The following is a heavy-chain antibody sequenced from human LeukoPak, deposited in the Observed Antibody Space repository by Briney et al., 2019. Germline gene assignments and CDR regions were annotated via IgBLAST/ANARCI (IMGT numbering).Heavy chain of an antibody. D-gene: IGHD3-22*01. CDR3: AKEGVTYYYDSSGYYFLDY. J-gene: IGHJ4*02. CDR1: GFTFSSYG. V-gene: IGHV3-33*06. CDR2: IWYDGSNK. Sequence: GGSLRLSCAASGFTFSSYGMHWVRQAPGKWLEWVAVIWYDGSNKYYADSVKGRFTISRDNSKNTLYLQMNSLRAEDTAVYYCAKEGVTYYYDSSGYYFLDYWGQGTLVTVSS.